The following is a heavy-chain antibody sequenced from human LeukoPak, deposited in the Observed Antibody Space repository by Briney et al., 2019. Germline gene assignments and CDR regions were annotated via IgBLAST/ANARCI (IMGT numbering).Heavy chain of an antibody. CDR1: GFTFSSYA. Sequence: PGRSLRLSCAASGFTFSSYAMHWVRQAPGKGLEWVAVISYDGSNKYYADSVKGRFTISRDNSKNTLYLQMNSLRAEDTAVYYCAGLIALDIWGQGTMVTVSS. D-gene: IGHD2/OR15-2a*01. CDR3: AGLIALDI. CDR2: ISYDGSNK. V-gene: IGHV3-30-3*01. J-gene: IGHJ3*02.